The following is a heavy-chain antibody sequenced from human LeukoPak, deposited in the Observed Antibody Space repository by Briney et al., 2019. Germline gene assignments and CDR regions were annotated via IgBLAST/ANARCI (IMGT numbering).Heavy chain of an antibody. J-gene: IGHJ2*01. V-gene: IGHV4-59*08. Sequence: SETLSLTCTVSGGSISSYYWSWIRQPPGKGLEWIGYIYYSGSTNYNPSLKSRVTISVDTSKNQFSLKLSSVTAADTAVYYCARQSCSGGSCYPRPYWYFDLWGRGTLVTVSS. D-gene: IGHD2-15*01. CDR1: GGSISSYY. CDR3: ARQSCSGGSCYPRPYWYFDL. CDR2: IYYSGST.